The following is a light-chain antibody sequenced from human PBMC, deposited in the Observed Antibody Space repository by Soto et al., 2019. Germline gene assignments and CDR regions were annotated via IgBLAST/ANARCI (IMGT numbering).Light chain of an antibody. CDR3: CSYTSSNTVV. CDR2: NVD. CDR1: SSDVGAYNY. J-gene: IGLJ2*01. V-gene: IGLV2-14*03. Sequence: QSALTQVASVSGSPGQSITISCTGTSSDVGAYNYVSWYQQHPGKVPKLMIYNVDYRPSGVSSRFSGSKSGNTASLTISGLQAEDEANYYCCSYTSSNTVVFGGGTKLTVL.